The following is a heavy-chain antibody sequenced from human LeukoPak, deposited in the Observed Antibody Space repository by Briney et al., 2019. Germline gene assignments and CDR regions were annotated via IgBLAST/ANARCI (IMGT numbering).Heavy chain of an antibody. CDR1: GGSISSSSYY. Sequence: SETLSLTCTVSGGSISSSSYYWGWIRQPPGKGLEWIGSIYYSGSTYYNPSLKSRVTISVDTSKNQFSLKLSSVTAADTAVYYCARDRASSGDYYDSSGYALDAFDIWGQGTMVTVSS. J-gene: IGHJ3*02. V-gene: IGHV4-39*07. CDR2: IYYSGST. CDR3: ARDRASSGDYYDSSGYALDAFDI. D-gene: IGHD3-22*01.